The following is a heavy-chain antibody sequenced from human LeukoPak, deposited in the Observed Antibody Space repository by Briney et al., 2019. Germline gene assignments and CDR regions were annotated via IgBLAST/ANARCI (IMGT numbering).Heavy chain of an antibody. CDR3: ASNDFWSGYGSDDY. D-gene: IGHD3-3*01. V-gene: IGHV4-59*12. Sequence: SETLSLTCSVSGGSISSYYWSWIRQPPGKGLEWIGYIYHSGSTYYNPSLKSRVTISVDRSKNQFSLKLSSVTAADTAVYYCASNDFWSGYGSDDYWGQGTLVTVSS. CDR1: GGSISSYY. J-gene: IGHJ4*02. CDR2: IYHSGST.